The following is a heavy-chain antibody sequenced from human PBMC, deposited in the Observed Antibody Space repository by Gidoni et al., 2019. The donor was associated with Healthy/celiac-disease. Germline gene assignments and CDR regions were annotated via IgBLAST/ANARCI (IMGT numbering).Heavy chain of an antibody. V-gene: IGHV4-31*02. CDR2: GST. J-gene: IGHJ5*02. D-gene: IGHD2-15*01. Sequence: GSTYYNPSLKSRVTISVDTSKNQFSLKLSSVTAADTAVYYCARDRRKYCSGGSCFWFDPWGQGTLVTVSS. CDR3: ARDRRKYCSGGSCFWFDP.